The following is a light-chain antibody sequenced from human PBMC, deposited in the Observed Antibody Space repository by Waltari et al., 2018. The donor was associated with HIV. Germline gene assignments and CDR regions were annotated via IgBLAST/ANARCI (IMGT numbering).Light chain of an antibody. Sequence: QSALTQPPYASGSPGHSVTISCPGTNLNIRNSDYVASYQQQPGKPPNLIISEVNKRPSGVPNRFSGSKSGNTASLTVSGRQAEDEAAYYCSSYAGTNDFYVIFGGGTKLTVL. CDR1: NLNIRNSDY. CDR2: EVN. CDR3: SSYAGTNDFYVI. J-gene: IGLJ2*01. V-gene: IGLV2-8*01.